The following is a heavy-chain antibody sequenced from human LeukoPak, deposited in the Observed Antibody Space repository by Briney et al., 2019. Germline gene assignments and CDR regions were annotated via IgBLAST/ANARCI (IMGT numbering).Heavy chain of an antibody. CDR3: AKSRWETYAVRAFDI. V-gene: IGHV3-23*01. CDR1: GFTLNNYA. D-gene: IGHD1-26*01. J-gene: IGHJ3*02. Sequence: TGGSLSLSCAASGFTLNNYAMIWVRPAPGKGLEWVSAISGGGSTYYADSVKGRFTISRDNSKNALYLQMNSLRAEDTAVYYCAKSRWETYAVRAFDIWGQGTMVTVSS. CDR2: ISGGGST.